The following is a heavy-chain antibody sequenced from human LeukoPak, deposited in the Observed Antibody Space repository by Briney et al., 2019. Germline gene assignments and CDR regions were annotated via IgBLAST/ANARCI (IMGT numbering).Heavy chain of an antibody. CDR3: AREFGSGGDFWSGYYRSSFAFDI. V-gene: IGHV1-69*05. J-gene: IGHJ3*02. CDR2: IIPIFGTT. CDR1: GGTFSSYA. Sequence: SVKVSCKASGGTFSSYAISWVRQAPGQGLEWMGRIIPIFGTTNYAQKFQGRVTITTDESTSTAYMELSSLRSEDTAVYYCAREFGSGGDFWSGYYRSSFAFDIWGQGTMVTVSS. D-gene: IGHD3-3*01.